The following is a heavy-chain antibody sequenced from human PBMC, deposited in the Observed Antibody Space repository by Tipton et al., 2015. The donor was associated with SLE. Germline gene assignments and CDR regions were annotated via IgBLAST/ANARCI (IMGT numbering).Heavy chain of an antibody. Sequence: LRLSCTVSGDSINTYYWTWIRQPPGKGLEWIGYIYYSGSTNYNPSLKSRVTISVDTTKNQFSLKLSAVTAADTAVYYCARGWGYRNYWGQGTLVTVSS. CDR2: IYYSGST. CDR3: ARGWGYRNY. V-gene: IGHV4-59*01. D-gene: IGHD5-24*01. J-gene: IGHJ4*02. CDR1: GDSINTYY.